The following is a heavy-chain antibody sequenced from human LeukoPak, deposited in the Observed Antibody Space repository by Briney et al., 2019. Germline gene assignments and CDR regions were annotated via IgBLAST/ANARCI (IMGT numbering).Heavy chain of an antibody. CDR2: IRYDGSNK. CDR1: GFTFSSYG. Sequence: PGGSLRLSCAASGFTFSSYGMHWVRQAPGKGPEWVAFIRYDGSNKYYADSVKGRFTISRDNSKNTLYLQMNSLRAEDTAVYYCAKDRSTGSGSYYKGLDYWGQGTLVTVSS. J-gene: IGHJ4*02. CDR3: AKDRSTGSGSYYKGLDY. D-gene: IGHD3-10*01. V-gene: IGHV3-30*02.